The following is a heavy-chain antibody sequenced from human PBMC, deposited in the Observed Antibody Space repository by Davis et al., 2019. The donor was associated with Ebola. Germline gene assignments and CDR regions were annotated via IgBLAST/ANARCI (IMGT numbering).Heavy chain of an antibody. CDR1: GGSFSGYY. Sequence: GSLRLSCAVYGGSFSGYYWSRIRQPPGKGLEWIGEINHSGSTNYNPSLKSRVTISVDTSKNQFSLKLSSVTAADTAVYYCARDLWTYYYGMDVWGQGTTVTVSS. J-gene: IGHJ6*02. CDR2: INHSGST. D-gene: IGHD3/OR15-3a*01. V-gene: IGHV4-34*01. CDR3: ARDLWTYYYGMDV.